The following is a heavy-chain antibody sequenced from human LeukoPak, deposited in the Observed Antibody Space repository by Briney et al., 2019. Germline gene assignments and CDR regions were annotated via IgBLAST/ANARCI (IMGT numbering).Heavy chain of an antibody. CDR2: ISYDGSNK. D-gene: IGHD3-10*01. V-gene: IGHV3-30*04. CDR3: ASDYYGSGSLDY. J-gene: IGHJ4*02. CDR1: GFTFSSYA. Sequence: GGSLRLSCAASGFTFSSYAMHWVRQAPGKGLEWVAVISYDGSNKYYADSVKGRFTISRDNSKNTLYLQMSSLRAEDTAVYYCASDYYGSGSLDYWGQGTLVTVSS.